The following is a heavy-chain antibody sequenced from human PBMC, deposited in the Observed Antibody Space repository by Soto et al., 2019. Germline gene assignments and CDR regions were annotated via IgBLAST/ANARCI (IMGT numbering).Heavy chain of an antibody. J-gene: IGHJ4*02. Sequence: EVQLVESGGGLVQPGRSLRLSCAASGFTFDDYAMHWVRRVPGKGLEWVSSISWNSNIIGYAYSVKGRFTISRDNAKNSLYLQMNSLRPEDTALYYCAKGGPAGFCSGGRCYFDYWGQGTLVTVSS. CDR1: GFTFDDYA. V-gene: IGHV3-9*01. D-gene: IGHD2-15*01. CDR3: AKGGPAGFCSGGRCYFDY. CDR2: ISWNSNII.